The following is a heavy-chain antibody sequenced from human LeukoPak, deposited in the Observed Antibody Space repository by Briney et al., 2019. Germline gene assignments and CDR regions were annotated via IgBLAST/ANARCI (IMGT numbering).Heavy chain of an antibody. CDR3: ATTGYSSRNY. CDR1: GFTFSSYA. Sequence: GGSLRLSWAASGFTFSSYAMGWVRQAAGKGLEWVSAISGSGDTYYADSVKGRFTISRDNSKNTLYLQMNSLRAEDTAVYYCATTGYSSRNYWGQGTLVTVSS. D-gene: IGHD6-13*01. CDR2: ISGSGDT. V-gene: IGHV3-23*01. J-gene: IGHJ4*02.